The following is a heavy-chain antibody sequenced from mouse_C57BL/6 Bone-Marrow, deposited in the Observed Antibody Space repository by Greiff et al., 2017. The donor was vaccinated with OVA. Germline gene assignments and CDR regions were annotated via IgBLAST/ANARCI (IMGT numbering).Heavy chain of an antibody. D-gene: IGHD3-2*02. CDR1: GYAFTNYL. J-gene: IGHJ2*01. CDR3: ARRGETAQATRYFDY. Sequence: VQLQQSGAELVRPGTSVKVSCKASGYAFTNYLIEWVKQRPGQGLEWIGVINPGSGGTNYNEKFKGKATLTADKSSSTAYMQLSSLTSEDSAVYFCARRGETAQATRYFDYWGQGTTLTVSS. V-gene: IGHV1-54*01. CDR2: INPGSGGT.